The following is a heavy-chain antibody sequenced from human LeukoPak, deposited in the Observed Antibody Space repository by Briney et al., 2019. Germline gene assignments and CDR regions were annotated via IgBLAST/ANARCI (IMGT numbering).Heavy chain of an antibody. CDR2: ISSSSSYI. CDR1: GFTFSSYS. D-gene: IGHD3-22*01. CDR3: ARDHPHYDSSGYYFYYYYYMDV. J-gene: IGHJ6*03. V-gene: IGHV3-21*01. Sequence: GGSLRLSCAASGFTFSSYSMNWVRQAPGKGLEWVSSISSSSSYIYYADSVKGRFTISRDNAKNSLYLQMNSLRAEDTAVYYCARDHPHYDSSGYYFYYYYYMDVWGKGTTVTISS.